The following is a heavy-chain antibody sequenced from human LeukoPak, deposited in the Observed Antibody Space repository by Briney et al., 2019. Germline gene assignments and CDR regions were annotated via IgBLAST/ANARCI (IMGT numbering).Heavy chain of an antibody. Sequence: GGSLRLFCAASGFTVSSNYMSWVRQAPGKGLGWVSVIYSGGSTYYADSVKGRFTISRDNSKNTLYLQMNSLRAEDTAVYSCARSGGVRESPYGFPYYYYGMDVWAQGTTVTVSS. V-gene: IGHV3-66*01. J-gene: IGHJ6*02. CDR1: GFTVSSNY. CDR2: IYSGGST. CDR3: ARSGGVRESPYGFPYYYYGMDV. D-gene: IGHD4-17*01.